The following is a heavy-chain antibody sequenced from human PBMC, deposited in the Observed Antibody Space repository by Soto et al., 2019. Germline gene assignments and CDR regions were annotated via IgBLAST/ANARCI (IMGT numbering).Heavy chain of an antibody. CDR1: GGSISSGGYS. CDR3: ARAPGDGYNYMDY. D-gene: IGHD5-12*01. J-gene: IGHJ4*02. V-gene: IGHV4-30-2*01. CDR2: IYHSGST. Sequence: SETLSLTCAVSGGSISSGGYSWSWIRQPPGKGLEWIGYIYHSGSTYYNPSLKSRVTISVDRSKNQFSLKLSSVTAADTAVYYCARAPGDGYNYMDYWGQGTLVTVSS.